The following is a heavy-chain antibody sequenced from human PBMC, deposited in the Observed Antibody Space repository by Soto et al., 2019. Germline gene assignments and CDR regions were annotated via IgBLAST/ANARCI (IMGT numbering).Heavy chain of an antibody. Sequence: SETLSLTCTVSGGSISPYYWSWIRQPPGKGLECIGYIYSSGSTNYNPSLKSRVTISVDTSKNQFSLKLTSVTAADTAVYYCARLPTNSFDIWGQGTMVTVSS. CDR1: GGSISPYY. V-gene: IGHV4-59*08. CDR3: ARLPTNSFDI. J-gene: IGHJ3*02. CDR2: IYSSGST.